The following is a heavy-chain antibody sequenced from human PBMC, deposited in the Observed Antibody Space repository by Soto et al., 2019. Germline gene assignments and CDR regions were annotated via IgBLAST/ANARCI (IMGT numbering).Heavy chain of an antibody. Sequence: QVQLVQSGAEVKKPGSSVKVSCKASGGTFSSYTISWVRQAPGQGLEWMGRIIPILGIANYAQKFEGRVTIAADKSACTAYMAVGSLRSEDTAVYFCAWELYYYCSAAFFDYWGQGARVTVSS. V-gene: IGHV1-69*02. CDR3: AWELYYYCSAAFFDY. CDR1: GGTFSSYT. J-gene: IGHJ4*02. D-gene: IGHD3-10*01. CDR2: IIPILGIA.